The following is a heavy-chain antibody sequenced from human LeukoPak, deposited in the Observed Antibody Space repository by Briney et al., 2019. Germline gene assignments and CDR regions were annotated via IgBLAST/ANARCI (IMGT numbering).Heavy chain of an antibody. J-gene: IGHJ4*02. CDR2: INHSGST. CDR1: GGSFSGYY. D-gene: IGHD5-18*01. CDR3: ARSRRGYSYGHPFDY. Sequence: SETLSLTCAVYGGSFSGYYWSWIRQPPGKGLEWIGEINHSGSTNYNPSLKSRVTISVDTSKNQFSLKLSSVTAADTAVYYCARSRRGYSYGHPFDYWGRGTLVTVSS. V-gene: IGHV4-34*01.